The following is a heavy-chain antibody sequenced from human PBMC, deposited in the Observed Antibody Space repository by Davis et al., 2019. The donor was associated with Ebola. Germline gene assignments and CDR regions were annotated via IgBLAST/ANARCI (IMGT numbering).Heavy chain of an antibody. D-gene: IGHD1-26*01. Sequence: SETLSLTCTVSGGSISSSSYYWGWIRQPPGKGLEWIGSIYYSGSTYYNPSLKSRVTISVDTSKNQFSLKLSSVTAADTAVYYCARDPKWELVDAFDIWGQGTMVTVSS. J-gene: IGHJ3*02. V-gene: IGHV4-39*07. CDR2: IYYSGST. CDR3: ARDPKWELVDAFDI. CDR1: GGSISSSSYY.